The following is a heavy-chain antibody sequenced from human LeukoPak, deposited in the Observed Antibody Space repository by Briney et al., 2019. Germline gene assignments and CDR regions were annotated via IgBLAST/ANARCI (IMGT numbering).Heavy chain of an antibody. CDR3: VRTPPNWGFDY. Sequence: ASVKVSCKASGYTFTSHEINWVRQATGQGLEWLGWMSPNSDDTGYAQKFQGRVTMTSDSSISTAYMELSSLRSEDTAIYYCVRTPPNWGFDYWGQGTLVTVSS. V-gene: IGHV1-8*01. CDR2: MSPNSDDT. CDR1: GYTFTSHE. D-gene: IGHD7-27*01. J-gene: IGHJ4*02.